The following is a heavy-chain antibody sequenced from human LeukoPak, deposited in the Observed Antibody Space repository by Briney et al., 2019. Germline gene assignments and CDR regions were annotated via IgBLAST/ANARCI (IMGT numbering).Heavy chain of an antibody. Sequence: SETLSLTCTVSGGSISSSSYYWGWIRQPPGKGLEWIGSIYYSGSTYYNPSLKGRVTISVDTSKNQFSLKLSSVTAADTAVYYCARLLQDYYGSGSYLYWGQGTLVTVSS. V-gene: IGHV4-39*01. D-gene: IGHD3-10*01. CDR2: IYYSGST. J-gene: IGHJ4*02. CDR1: GGSISSSSYY. CDR3: ARLLQDYYGSGSYLY.